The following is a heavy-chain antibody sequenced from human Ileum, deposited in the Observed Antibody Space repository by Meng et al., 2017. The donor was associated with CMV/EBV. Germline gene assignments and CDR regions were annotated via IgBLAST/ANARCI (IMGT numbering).Heavy chain of an antibody. CDR3: ARDRGRPRVGYYYYGLDV. Sequence: GESLKISCAASGFTVSSNYMSWVRQAPGKGLEWVPVIYSGGSTYYADSVKGRFTISRDNSKNTLYLQINSLRAEDTAVYYCARDRGRPRVGYYYYGLDVWAQGTTVTAP. J-gene: IGHJ6*02. CDR2: IYSGGST. D-gene: IGHD3-10*01. V-gene: IGHV3-53*01. CDR1: GFTVSSNY.